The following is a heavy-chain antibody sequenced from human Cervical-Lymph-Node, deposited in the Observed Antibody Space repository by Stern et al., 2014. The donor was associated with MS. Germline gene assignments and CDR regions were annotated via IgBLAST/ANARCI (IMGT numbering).Heavy chain of an antibody. CDR3: ARGDRVFDV. CDR2: INAGNGHK. Sequence: VQLVESGAEVKKPGASVKVSCTASGYTFTSYSIHWVRQAPGQGLEWMGWINAGNGHKEFSQKVQDRVTVTGDTSASTAYMELSSLRSEDTAVYYCARGDRVFDVWGQGTLVTVSS. V-gene: IGHV1-3*01. CDR1: GYTFTSYS. J-gene: IGHJ3*01. D-gene: IGHD3-22*01.